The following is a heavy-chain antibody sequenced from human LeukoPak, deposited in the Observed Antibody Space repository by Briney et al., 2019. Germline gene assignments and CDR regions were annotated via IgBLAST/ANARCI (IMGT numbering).Heavy chain of an antibody. D-gene: IGHD6-13*01. CDR2: INPNSGGT. V-gene: IGHV1-2*02. Sequence: GASVKVSCKASGYTFTGYYMHWVRQAPGQGLEWMGWINPNSGGTNYAQKFQGRVTMTRDTSISTAYMELSRLRSDDTAVYYCARWDYSSSWYRYYYYGMDVWGQGTTVTVSS. J-gene: IGHJ6*02. CDR3: ARWDYSSSWYRYYYYGMDV. CDR1: GYTFTGYY.